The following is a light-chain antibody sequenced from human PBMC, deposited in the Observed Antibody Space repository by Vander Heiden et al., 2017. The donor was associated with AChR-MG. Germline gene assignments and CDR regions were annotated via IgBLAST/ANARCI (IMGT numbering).Light chain of an antibody. CDR3: QQDGSWWT. CDR1: QSVSSSY. V-gene: IGKV3-20*01. J-gene: IGKJ1*01. CDR2: GAS. Sequence: EIVLTQSPGTLSLSPGERATLSCRASQSVSSSYLAWYQQKPGQAPRLLIYGASSRANGIPDRFSGSGSGKDFTLTSSRLEHEDFAVYYWQQDGSWWTFGQGTKVEIK.